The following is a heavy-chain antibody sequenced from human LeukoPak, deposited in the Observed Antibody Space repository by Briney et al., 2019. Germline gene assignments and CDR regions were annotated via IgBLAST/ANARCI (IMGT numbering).Heavy chain of an antibody. CDR2: TSGSDGNT. CDR3: RGVVDY. Sequence: GGSLRLSYAASGFTFSSYSMSWVRQAPGKGLEWVSGTSGSDGNTYYADSVKGRFTISRDNSRNTLYLQMNSLRGEDTAIYYCRGVVDYWGQGTLVTVSS. V-gene: IGHV3-23*01. D-gene: IGHD3-10*01. J-gene: IGHJ4*02. CDR1: GFTFSSYS.